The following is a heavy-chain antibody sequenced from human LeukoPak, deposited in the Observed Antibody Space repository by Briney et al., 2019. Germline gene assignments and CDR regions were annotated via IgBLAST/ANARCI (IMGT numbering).Heavy chain of an antibody. Sequence: HSGGSLRLSCAASGFTFSNYAMGWVRQAPGKGLEWVSTIRDSGAYGFYADSVKGRFTISRDNSNNLVYLQMNNLRAEDTAEYYCAKRARYNSARATDLDSWGQGTQVTVSS. V-gene: IGHV3-23*01. D-gene: IGHD6-19*01. CDR2: IRDSGAYG. CDR3: AKRARYNSARATDLDS. J-gene: IGHJ4*02. CDR1: GFTFSNYA.